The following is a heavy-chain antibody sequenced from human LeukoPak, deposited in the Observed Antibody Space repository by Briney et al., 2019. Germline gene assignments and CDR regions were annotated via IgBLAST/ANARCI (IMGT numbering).Heavy chain of an antibody. CDR2: IYYSGST. D-gene: IGHD3-3*01. J-gene: IGHJ4*02. Sequence: PSQTLSLTCTVSGGSISSGGYYWSWIRQHPGKGLEWIGYIYYSGSTYYNPSLKSRVTISVDTSKNQFSLKLSSVTAADTAVYYCARGGTNYDFWSGYPYYFDHWGQGTLVTVSS. V-gene: IGHV4-31*03. CDR1: GGSISSGGYY. CDR3: ARGGTNYDFWSGYPYYFDH.